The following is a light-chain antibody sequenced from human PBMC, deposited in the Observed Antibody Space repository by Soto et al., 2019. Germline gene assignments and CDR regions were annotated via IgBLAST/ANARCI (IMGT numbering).Light chain of an antibody. Sequence: EIVLTQSPATLSLSSGERATLSCRASQSIGSELAWYQQKPCQAPRLLISDASNRATGIPARFSGSGSATDFTLTISTLEPEDFAIYSWQQRSRWPITFGQGTRLEIK. J-gene: IGKJ5*01. V-gene: IGKV3-11*01. CDR1: QSIGSE. CDR2: DAS. CDR3: QQRSRWPIT.